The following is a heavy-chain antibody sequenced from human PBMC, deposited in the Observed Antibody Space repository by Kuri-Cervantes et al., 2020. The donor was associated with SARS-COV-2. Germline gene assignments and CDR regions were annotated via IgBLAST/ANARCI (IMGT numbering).Heavy chain of an antibody. D-gene: IGHD3-16*01. J-gene: IGHJ3*02. CDR1: GYTFTTYY. CDR2: INPSGGST. CDR3: AMLPRPRNAFDI. Sequence: ASVKVSCKASGYTFTTYYMHWVRQAPGQGLEWMGIINPSGGSTSYAQKFQGRVTITADESTSTAYMELSSLRSEDTAVYYCAMLPRPRNAFDIWGQGTMVTVSS. V-gene: IGHV1-46*01.